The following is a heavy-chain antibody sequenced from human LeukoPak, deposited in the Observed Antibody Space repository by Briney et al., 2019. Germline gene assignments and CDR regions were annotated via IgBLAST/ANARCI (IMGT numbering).Heavy chain of an antibody. CDR3: AKDGAWLRFDD. Sequence: GGSLRLSCAASGFTFSSYGMSWVRQAPGKGLEWVSAISGSGGSTYYADSVKGRFTISRDNSKNTLYLQMKNLRADDTAVYYCAKDGAWLRFDDWGQGILVSVSS. CDR1: GFTFSSYG. CDR2: ISGSGGST. D-gene: IGHD5-12*01. V-gene: IGHV3-23*01. J-gene: IGHJ4*02.